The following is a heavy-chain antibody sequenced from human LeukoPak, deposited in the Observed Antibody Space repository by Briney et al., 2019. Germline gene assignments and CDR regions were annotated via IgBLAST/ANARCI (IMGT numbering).Heavy chain of an antibody. V-gene: IGHV4-4*02. CDR1: GGSISSSNW. Sequence: PSETLSLTCTVSGGSISSSNWWSWVRQPPGKGLEWIGEIYHSGSTNYNPSLKSRVTISVDKSKNQFSLKLSSVTAADTAVYYCARESGSYHGDAFDIWGQGTMVTVSS. CDR2: IYHSGST. CDR3: ARESGSYHGDAFDI. D-gene: IGHD1-26*01. J-gene: IGHJ3*02.